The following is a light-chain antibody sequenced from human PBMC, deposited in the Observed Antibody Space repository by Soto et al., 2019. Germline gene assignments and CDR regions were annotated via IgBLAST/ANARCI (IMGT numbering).Light chain of an antibody. Sequence: QSALTQPASVSGSPGQSITISCTGTSSDVGSYNLVSWYQQHPGKAPKLIIYEVSERPSGVSHRFSGSKSGNTASLTISGLQAEDEADYYCFSYTSSGTYVFGTGTKLTVL. J-gene: IGLJ1*01. CDR2: EVS. CDR1: SSDVGSYNL. CDR3: FSYTSSGTYV. V-gene: IGLV2-14*02.